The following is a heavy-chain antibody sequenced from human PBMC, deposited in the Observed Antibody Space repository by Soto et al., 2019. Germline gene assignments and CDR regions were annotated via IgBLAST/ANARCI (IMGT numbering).Heavy chain of an antibody. CDR3: ARDYESTSMDV. CDR1: GFTFSDSY. V-gene: IGHV3-33*08. D-gene: IGHD3-22*01. J-gene: IGHJ6*02. CDR2: IWYDGSNK. Sequence: QVQLVESGGGLVKPGGSLRLSCAASGFTFSDSYMSWIRQAPGKGLEWVAVIWYDGSNKYYGDSVKGRFTISRDNSENMLYLQMNFLRDEDTAVYYCARDYESTSMDVWGQGTTVTVSS.